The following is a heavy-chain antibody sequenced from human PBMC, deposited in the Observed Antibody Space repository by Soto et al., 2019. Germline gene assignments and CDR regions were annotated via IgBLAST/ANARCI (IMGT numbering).Heavy chain of an antibody. D-gene: IGHD2-15*01. CDR2: ISSSSSYT. Sequence: QVQLVESGGGLVKPGGSLRLSCAASGFTFSVYYMRWIRQAPAKGLEWVSYISSSSSYTNYADSVKGRFTISRDNAKNSLYLQMNSLRAEDTAVYYCARVVVAAPDYWGQGTLVTVSS. V-gene: IGHV3-11*05. CDR1: GFTFSVYY. CDR3: ARVVVAAPDY. J-gene: IGHJ4*02.